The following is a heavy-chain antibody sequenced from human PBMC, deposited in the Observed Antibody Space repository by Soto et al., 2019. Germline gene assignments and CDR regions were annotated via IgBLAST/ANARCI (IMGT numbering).Heavy chain of an antibody. CDR2: ICSSSSFI. D-gene: IGHD3-3*01. CDR1: ECTLRSNS. CDR3: ARGDFWSGYYDY. J-gene: IGHJ4*02. Sequence: GLSRRLSCSSSECTLRSNSMTWFRQATVKGLQWVSSICSSSSFIYYADSVKGGFTISRDNSKSSLYLQMNSLRAEDTAVYYCARGDFWSGYYDYRGQGTLVTVSS. V-gene: IGHV3-21*01.